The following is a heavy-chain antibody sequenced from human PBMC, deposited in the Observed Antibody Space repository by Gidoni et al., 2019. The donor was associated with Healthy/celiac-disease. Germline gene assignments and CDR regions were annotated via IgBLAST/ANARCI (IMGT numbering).Heavy chain of an antibody. CDR1: GCTVSSHY. Sequence: EVQLVESGGGLVQPGGSLRLSCAASGCTVSSHYMSWVRQAPGKGLEWVSVIYSGGSTYYADSVKGRFTISRDNSKNTLYLQMNSLRAEDTAVYYCARDRGGGYCSGGSCEEYWGQGTLVTVSS. J-gene: IGHJ4*02. CDR3: ARDRGGGYCSGGSCEEY. V-gene: IGHV3-66*01. D-gene: IGHD2-15*01. CDR2: IYSGGST.